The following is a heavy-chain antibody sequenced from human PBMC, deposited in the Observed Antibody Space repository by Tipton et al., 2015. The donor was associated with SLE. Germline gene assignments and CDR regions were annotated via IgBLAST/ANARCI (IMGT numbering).Heavy chain of an antibody. CDR2: IYTGGNT. CDR1: GSVISEYY. V-gene: IGHV4-4*07. J-gene: IGHJ4*02. Sequence: TLSLTCTVSGSVISEYYWGWIRQHDGKGLEWIGRIYTGGNTKYTPSLESRVTLSADASKAQFSLKLASVTAADTAVYYCVVCSPSSCAYFDYWGQGRLVTVSS. CDR3: VVCSPSSCAYFDY. D-gene: IGHD2-2*01.